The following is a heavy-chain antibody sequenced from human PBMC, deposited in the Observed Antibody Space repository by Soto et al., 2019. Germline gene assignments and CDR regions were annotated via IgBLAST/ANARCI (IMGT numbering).Heavy chain of an antibody. J-gene: IGHJ5*02. D-gene: IGHD1-1*01. Sequence: SETLSLTCTVSGGSISSRGYYWSWIRQHPGKGLEWIGYIYYSGSTYYNPSLKSRVTISVDTSKNQFSLKLSSVTAADTAVYYCARYDAGSNWFDPWGQGTLVTVSS. V-gene: IGHV4-31*03. CDR1: GGSISSRGYY. CDR3: ARYDAGSNWFDP. CDR2: IYYSGST.